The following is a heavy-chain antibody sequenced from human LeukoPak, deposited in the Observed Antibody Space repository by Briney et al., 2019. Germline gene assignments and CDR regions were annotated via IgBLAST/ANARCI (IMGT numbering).Heavy chain of an antibody. CDR2: ISSSGSTI. CDR1: GFTFSSYE. D-gene: IGHD4-17*01. J-gene: IGHJ6*02. V-gene: IGHV3-48*03. CDR3: ARDDYGDYVIPYYYYGMDV. Sequence: PGGSLRLSCAASGFTFSSYEMNWVRHAPGKGLEWVLYISSSGSTIYYADSVKGRFTISRDNAKNSLYLQMNSLRAEDTAVYYCARDDYGDYVIPYYYYGMDVWGQGTTVTVSS.